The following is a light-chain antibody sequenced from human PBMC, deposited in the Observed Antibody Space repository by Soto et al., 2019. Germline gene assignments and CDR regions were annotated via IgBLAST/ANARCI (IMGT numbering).Light chain of an antibody. Sequence: EIVMTQSPATLSVSPWEGATLSCRASQSVSSNLAWYQQKPGQAPRLLISGASTRATGIPARFSGSGSGTEFTLTISSLQSEDSAVYYCQQYNNWPRMFGQGTKVDIK. V-gene: IGKV3-15*01. CDR1: QSVSSN. CDR2: GAS. CDR3: QQYNNWPRM. J-gene: IGKJ1*01.